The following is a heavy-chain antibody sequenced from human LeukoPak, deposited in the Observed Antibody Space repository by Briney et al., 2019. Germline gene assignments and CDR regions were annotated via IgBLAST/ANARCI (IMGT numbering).Heavy chain of an antibody. CDR1: GYTFTSYG. CDR2: ISAYNGNT. D-gene: IGHD3-9*01. V-gene: IGHV1-18*01. CDR3: ARDGGQSYDLLTGYYNNDWFDP. Sequence: ASVKVSCKASGYTFTSYGISWVRQAPGQGLEWMGWISAYNGNTNYAQNLQGRVTLTTDISTSTAYMELRNLRSDDTAVYYCARDGGQSYDLLTGYYNNDWFDPWGQGTLVTVSS. J-gene: IGHJ5*02.